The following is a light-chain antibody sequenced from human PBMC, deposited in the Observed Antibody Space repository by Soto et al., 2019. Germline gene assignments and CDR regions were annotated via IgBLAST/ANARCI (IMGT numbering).Light chain of an antibody. J-gene: IGKJ2*01. CDR2: RVS. CDR1: QSLVHRDGNTY. V-gene: IGKV2-30*02. Sequence: DVVMTQSPLSQPVTLGQPASISCRSSQSLVHRDGNTYLSWFQQRPGQSPRRLIYRVSNRDSGVPDRFSGSGSGTDFALKISRVEAEDVGVYYCLQGKSWPYTFGEGTMLEIK. CDR3: LQGKSWPYT.